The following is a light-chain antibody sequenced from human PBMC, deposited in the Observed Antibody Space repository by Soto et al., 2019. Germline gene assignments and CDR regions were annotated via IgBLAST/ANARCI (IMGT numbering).Light chain of an antibody. CDR2: AAS. J-gene: IGKJ1*01. V-gene: IGKV1-39*01. CDR1: QSINTY. CDR3: QQSYSTPRP. Sequence: DIQMTQSPSSLSASVGDTATITCRASQSINTYLNWYQQKPGKAPKLLIYAASSLQSGVPSRFSGSGSGTDFTLTISSLQPEDFATYYCQQSYSTPRPFGQGTKVDIK.